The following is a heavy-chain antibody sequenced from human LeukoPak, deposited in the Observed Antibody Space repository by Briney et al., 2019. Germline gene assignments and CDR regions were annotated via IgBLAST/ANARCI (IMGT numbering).Heavy chain of an antibody. D-gene: IGHD6-19*01. CDR2: IKSKIDGGTT. J-gene: IGHJ4*02. CDR3: NTAGIGSGWSD. V-gene: IGHV3-15*01. Sequence: PGGSLRLSCAASGFTFTNAWMSWVRQAPGKGLEWVGRIKSKIDGGTTDYAAPVKGRFTISRDDSKNTLYLQMNSLKTEDTGFYYCNTAGIGSGWSDWGQGTLVTVSS. CDR1: GFTFTNAW.